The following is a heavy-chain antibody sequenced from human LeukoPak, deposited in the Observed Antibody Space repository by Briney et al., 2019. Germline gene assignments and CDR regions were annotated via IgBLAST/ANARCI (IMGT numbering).Heavy chain of an antibody. V-gene: IGHV3-23*01. CDR3: ASRQGLGWHYVN. CDR1: GFTFRSYA. Sequence: PGGSLRLSCVDSGFTFRSYAMSWVRQVPGKGLEWVSVISDNGGSTYYTDSVKGRFTISRDNSKNTLYLQMNSLRVEDTAIYYCASRQGLGWHYVNWGQGTLVTVSS. CDR2: ISDNGGST. J-gene: IGHJ4*02. D-gene: IGHD3-10*02.